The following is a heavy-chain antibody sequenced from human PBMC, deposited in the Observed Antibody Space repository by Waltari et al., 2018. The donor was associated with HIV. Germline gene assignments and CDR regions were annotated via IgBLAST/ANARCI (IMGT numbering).Heavy chain of an antibody. V-gene: IGHV3-74*01. CDR3: ARVQGYSYAVNWFDP. CDR2: INSDGSST. J-gene: IGHJ5*02. D-gene: IGHD5-18*01. Sequence: EVQLVESGGGLVQPGGSLRLSCAASGFTFSSYWMHWVRQAPGKGLVWVSRINSDGSSTSYADSVKGRFTSSRDNAKNTLYLQMNSLRAEDTAVYYCARVQGYSYAVNWFDPWGQGTLVTVSS. CDR1: GFTFSSYW.